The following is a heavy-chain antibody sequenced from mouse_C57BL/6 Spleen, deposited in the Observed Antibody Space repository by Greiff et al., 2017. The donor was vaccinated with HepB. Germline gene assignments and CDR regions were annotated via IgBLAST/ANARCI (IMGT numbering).Heavy chain of an antibody. CDR1: GYSITSGYY. CDR2: ISYDGSN. V-gene: IGHV3-6*01. Sequence: EVQVVESGPGLVKPSQSLSLTCSVTGYSITSGYYWNWIRQFPGNKLEWMGYISYDGSNNYNPSLKNRISITRDTSKNQFFLKLNSVTTEDTATYYCAHYGSSYDAMDYWGQGTSVTVSS. CDR3: AHYGSSYDAMDY. J-gene: IGHJ4*01. D-gene: IGHD1-1*01.